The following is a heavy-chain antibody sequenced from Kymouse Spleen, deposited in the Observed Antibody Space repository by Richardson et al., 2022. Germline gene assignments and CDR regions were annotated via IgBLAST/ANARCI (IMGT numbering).Heavy chain of an antibody. Sequence: QVQLQQWGAGLLKPSETLSLTCAVYGGSFSGYYWSWIRQPPGKGLEWIGEINHSGSTNYNPSLKSRVTISVDTSKNQFSLKLSSVTAADTAVYYCAPRIAAAGQGWFDPWGQGTLVTVSS. CDR3: APRIAAAGQGWFDP. D-gene: IGHD6-13*01. CDR1: GGSFSGYY. V-gene: IGHV4-34*01. CDR2: INHSGST. J-gene: IGHJ5*02.